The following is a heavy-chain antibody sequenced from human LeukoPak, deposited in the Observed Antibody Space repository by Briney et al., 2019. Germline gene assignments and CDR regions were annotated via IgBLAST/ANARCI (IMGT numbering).Heavy chain of an antibody. V-gene: IGHV3-11*01. D-gene: IGHD3-22*01. CDR2: ITRSGSII. CDR3: ARDRAMVVDTTYYYYYGMDV. CDR1: GFTFSDYY. J-gene: IGHJ6*02. Sequence: GGSLRLSCAASGFTFSDYYMSWIRQAPGEGLEWIAYITRSGSIIYYADSVKGRFTISRDNAKNSLYLQMNSLRAEDTAVYYCARDRAMVVDTTYYYYYGMDVWGQGTTVTVSS.